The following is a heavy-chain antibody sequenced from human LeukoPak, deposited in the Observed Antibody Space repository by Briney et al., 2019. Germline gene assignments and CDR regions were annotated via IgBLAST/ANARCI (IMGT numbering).Heavy chain of an antibody. V-gene: IGHV1-18*01. J-gene: IGHJ6*02. CDR2: ISAYNGNT. D-gene: IGHD3-22*01. CDR3: ARDAPYDSSGYPYYYYGMDV. Sequence: GASVKVSCKASGYTFTSYGISWVRLAPGQGLEWMGWISAYNGNTNYAQKLQGRVTMTTDTSTSTAYMELRSLRSDDTAVYYCARDAPYDSSGYPYYYYGMDVWGQGTTVTVSS. CDR1: GYTFTSYG.